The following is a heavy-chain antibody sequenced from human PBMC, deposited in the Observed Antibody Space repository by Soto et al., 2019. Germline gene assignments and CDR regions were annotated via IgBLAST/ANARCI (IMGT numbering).Heavy chain of an antibody. CDR1: GDSITSNSYF. V-gene: IGHV4-39*01. J-gene: IGHJ4*02. Sequence: SETLSLTCTVSGDSITSNSYFWAWIRQPPGKGLEWIGSIYYSGTTNYNPSLKSRVTISVGTSKNQFSLKLNSMTAADTAVYYCARHNYGSGSTYFDYWGQGTLVTVSS. CDR2: IYYSGTT. CDR3: ARHNYGSGSTYFDY. D-gene: IGHD3-10*01.